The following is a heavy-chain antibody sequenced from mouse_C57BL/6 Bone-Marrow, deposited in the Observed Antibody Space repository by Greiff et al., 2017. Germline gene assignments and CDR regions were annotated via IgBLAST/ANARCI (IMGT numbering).Heavy chain of an antibody. J-gene: IGHJ2*01. V-gene: IGHV1-31*01. CDR2: IYPYNGVS. D-gene: IGHD1-1*01. Sequence: EVKLMESGPELVKPGASVKISCKASGYSFTGYYMHWVKQSHGNILDWIGYIYPYNGVSSYNQKFKGKATLTVDKSSSTAYMELRSLTSEDSAVYYCATEFSTTVPHFDYWGQGTTLTVSS. CDR1: GYSFTGYY. CDR3: ATEFSTTVPHFDY.